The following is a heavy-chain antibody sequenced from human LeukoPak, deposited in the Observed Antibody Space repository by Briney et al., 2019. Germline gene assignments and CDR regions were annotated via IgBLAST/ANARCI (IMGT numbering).Heavy chain of an antibody. V-gene: IGHV3-30*18. D-gene: IGHD3-22*01. Sequence: GRSLRLSCAASGFTFSSYGMHWVRQAPGKGLEWVAVILYDGSNKYHADSVKGRFSISRDNSKNTLYLQMNTLTGEDTAVYYCAKDRDFYDSSGLTVRYGMDVWGQGTTVTVSS. J-gene: IGHJ6*02. CDR2: ILYDGSNK. CDR1: GFTFSSYG. CDR3: AKDRDFYDSSGLTVRYGMDV.